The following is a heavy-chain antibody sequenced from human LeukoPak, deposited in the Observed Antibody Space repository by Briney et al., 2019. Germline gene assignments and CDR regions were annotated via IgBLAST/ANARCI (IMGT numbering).Heavy chain of an antibody. Sequence: SQTLSLTCAISGGSVSSNSAAWNWIRQSPSRGLEWLGRTYYRSKWYNDYAVSVKSRITINTDTSKNQFSLQLNSVTPEDTAVYYCARGLVATKRFDPWGQGTLVTVSS. V-gene: IGHV6-1*01. CDR2: TYYRSKWYN. CDR1: GGSVSSNSAA. D-gene: IGHD5-12*01. CDR3: ARGLVATKRFDP. J-gene: IGHJ5*02.